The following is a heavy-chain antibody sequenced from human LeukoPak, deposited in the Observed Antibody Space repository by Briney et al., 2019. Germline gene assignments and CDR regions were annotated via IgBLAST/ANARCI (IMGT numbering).Heavy chain of an antibody. D-gene: IGHD3-10*01. CDR1: GGSISSYY. V-gene: IGHV4-59*01. J-gene: IGHJ4*02. CDR3: ARLHYGSGSHEFDY. Sequence: PSETLSLTCTVSGGSISSYYWSWIRQPPGKGLEWIGYIYYSGSTNYNPSLKSRVTISVDTSKNQFSLKLSSVTAADTAVYYCARLHYGSGSHEFDYWGQGTLVTVSS. CDR2: IYYSGST.